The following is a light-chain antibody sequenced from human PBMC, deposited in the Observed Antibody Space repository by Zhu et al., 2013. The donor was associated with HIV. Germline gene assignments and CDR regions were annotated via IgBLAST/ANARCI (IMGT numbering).Light chain of an antibody. J-gene: IGLJ2*01. CDR2: DVS. Sequence: QSALTQPASVSGSPGQSITISCPGTSSDVGGYNYVSWYQQHPGKAPKLMIYDVSQRPSGVPDRFSGSKSGNTASLTISGLQAEDEADYYCCSYAGSYSFVVFGGGTKLTVL. CDR3: CSYAGSYSFVV. CDR1: SSDVGGYNY. V-gene: IGLV2-11*01.